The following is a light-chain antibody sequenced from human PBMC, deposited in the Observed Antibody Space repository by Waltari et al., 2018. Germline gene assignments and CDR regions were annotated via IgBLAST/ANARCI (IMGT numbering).Light chain of an antibody. J-gene: IGLJ3*02. CDR1: SGHSSYA. CDR3: QTWGTGIWV. V-gene: IGLV4-69*01. CDR2: LNSDGSH. Sequence: QLVLTQSPSASASLGASVKLTCTLSSGHSSYAIAWHQQQPEKGPRYLMKLNSDGSHSKGDGIPVRFSGASSGAERYLTLSSLQSVDEADYYCQTWGTGIWVFGGGTKLTVL.